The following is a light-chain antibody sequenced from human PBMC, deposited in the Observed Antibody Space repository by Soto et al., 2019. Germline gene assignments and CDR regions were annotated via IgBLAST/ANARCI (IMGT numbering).Light chain of an antibody. V-gene: IGLV2-14*03. CDR1: NSDIGGYNY. Sequence: QSALTQPASVSGSPGQSITISCTGTNSDIGGYNYVSWYQQHPGKAPKLMIYDVSNRPSGVSYRFSGSKSGNTASLTISGLQAVDEADYYCSSYTSRSTLGVFGGGTKLTVL. CDR3: SSYTSRSTLGV. CDR2: DVS. J-gene: IGLJ2*01.